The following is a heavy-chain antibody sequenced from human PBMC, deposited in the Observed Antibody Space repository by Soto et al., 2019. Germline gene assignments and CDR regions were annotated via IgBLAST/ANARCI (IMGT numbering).Heavy chain of an antibody. J-gene: IGHJ6*02. V-gene: IGHV4-4*02. CDR3: ARDTLTNFGVVLYYGMDV. CDR2: IYHSGST. Sequence: PSEALSLTCAVSGGSISSSNWWSWVRQPPGKGLEWIGEIYHSGSTNYNPSLKSRVTISVDKSKNQFSLKLSSVTAADTAVYYCARDTLTNFGVVLYYGMDVWGQGTTVTVYS. D-gene: IGHD3-3*01. CDR1: GGSISSSNW.